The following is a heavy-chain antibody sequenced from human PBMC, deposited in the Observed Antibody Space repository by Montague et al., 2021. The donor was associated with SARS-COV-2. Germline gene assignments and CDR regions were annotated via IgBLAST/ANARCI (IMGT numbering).Heavy chain of an antibody. CDR3: ATQEDPSGWIPGPFDF. D-gene: IGHD6-19*01. Sequence: SETLSLTCTVSGGSISSSSSYWAWIRQPPGKGLEWIGSISYRGSTYYTPSLKSRVITSVDTSKNQLSLKLSSVTAADTAVYYCATQEDPSGWIPGPFDFWGQGTLLTVSS. CDR2: ISYRGST. CDR1: GGSISSSSSY. V-gene: IGHV4-39*01. J-gene: IGHJ4*02.